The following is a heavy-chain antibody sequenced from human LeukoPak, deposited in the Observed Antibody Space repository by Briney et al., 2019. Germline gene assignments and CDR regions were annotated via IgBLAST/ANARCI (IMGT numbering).Heavy chain of an antibody. J-gene: IGHJ3*02. V-gene: IGHV1-69*13. CDR3: ARLAAAENAFDI. CDR1: GGTFSSYA. D-gene: IGHD6-13*01. Sequence: SVKVSCKASGGTFSSYAISWVRQAPGQGLEWMGGIIPIFGTANYAQKFQGRVTITADESTSTAYMELSCLRSEDTAVYYCARLAAAENAFDIWGQGTMVTVSS. CDR2: IIPIFGTA.